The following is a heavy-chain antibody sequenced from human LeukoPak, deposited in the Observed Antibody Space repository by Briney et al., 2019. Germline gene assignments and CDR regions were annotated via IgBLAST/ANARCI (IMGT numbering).Heavy chain of an antibody. CDR3: ARLALQEVGATQTYYLDY. D-gene: IGHD1-26*01. V-gene: IGHV4-39*07. Sequence: PSETLSLTCAVSGGSISSNSYYWGWIRQPPGKGLEWIGSIYYSGSTYYNPSLKSRVTISVDTSKNQFSLKLSSVTAADTAVYYCARLALQEVGATQTYYLDYWGQGTLVTVSS. CDR1: GGSISSNSYY. CDR2: IYYSGST. J-gene: IGHJ4*02.